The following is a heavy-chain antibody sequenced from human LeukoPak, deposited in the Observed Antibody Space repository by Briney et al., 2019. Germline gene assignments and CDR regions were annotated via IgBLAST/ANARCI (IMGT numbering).Heavy chain of an antibody. J-gene: IGHJ6*03. V-gene: IGHV3-30*18. CDR2: ISYDGSNK. CDR3: AKSSGYETLNYYYYMDV. Sequence: GGSLRLSCAASGFTFSSYGMHWVRQAPGKGLEWVAVISYDGSNKYYADSVKGRFTISRDNSKNTLYLQMNSLRAEDTAVYYCAKSSGYETLNYYYYMDVWGKGTTVTVSS. CDR1: GFTFSSYG. D-gene: IGHD5-12*01.